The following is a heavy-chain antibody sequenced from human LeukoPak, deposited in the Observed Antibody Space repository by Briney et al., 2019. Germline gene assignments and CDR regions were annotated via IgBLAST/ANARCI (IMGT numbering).Heavy chain of an antibody. J-gene: IGHJ4*02. V-gene: IGHV4-59*01. Sequence: SETLSLTCTVSGGSISSYYWSWIRQPPGKGLEWIGYIYYSGSTNYNPSLKSRVTISVDTSKNQFSLKLSSVTAADTAVYYCARVLRGYSYEDYWGQGTVVTVSS. CDR3: ARVLRGYSYEDY. D-gene: IGHD5-18*01. CDR2: IYYSGST. CDR1: GGSISSYY.